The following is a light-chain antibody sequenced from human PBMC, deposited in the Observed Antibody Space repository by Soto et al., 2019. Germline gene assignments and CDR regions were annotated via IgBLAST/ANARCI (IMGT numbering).Light chain of an antibody. Sequence: EIVLTQSPGTLSLSPGERATLSCRASQSVGSFYLAWYQQKPGQAPRLLIYGASSRATGIPDRFSGSGSGTDFTLTISRLEPEDFAVYYCQQYGSSPKTFGQGIKVDIK. CDR1: QSVGSFY. V-gene: IGKV3-20*01. CDR3: QQYGSSPKT. J-gene: IGKJ1*01. CDR2: GAS.